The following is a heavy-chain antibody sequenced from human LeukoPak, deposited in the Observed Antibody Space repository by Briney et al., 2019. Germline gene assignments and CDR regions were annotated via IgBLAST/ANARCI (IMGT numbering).Heavy chain of an antibody. CDR3: ARVPAAAGAWFDP. Sequence: PSETLSLTCTVSGGSISYYYWTWIRQSPGKGLEWIGQIYYTGSTYYNPSLKSRVTISVDTSKNQFSLKLSSVTAADTAVYYCARVPAAAGAWFDPWGQGTLVTVSS. J-gene: IGHJ5*02. CDR2: IYYTGST. V-gene: IGHV4-59*12. CDR1: GGSISYYY. D-gene: IGHD2-2*01.